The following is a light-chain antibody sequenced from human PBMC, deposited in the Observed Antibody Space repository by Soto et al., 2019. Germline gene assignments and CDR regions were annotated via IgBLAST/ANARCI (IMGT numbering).Light chain of an antibody. V-gene: IGKV1-5*03. CDR1: QTISSW. J-gene: IGKJ1*01. CDR2: KAS. Sequence: DIPMTQSPSTLSGSVGDRVTITCRASQTISSWLAWYQQKPGKAPKLLIYKASTFKSGVPSRFSGSGSGTEFTLTISSLQPDDFANYYYQHYNSYSEAFGQGTKVELK. CDR3: QHYNSYSEA.